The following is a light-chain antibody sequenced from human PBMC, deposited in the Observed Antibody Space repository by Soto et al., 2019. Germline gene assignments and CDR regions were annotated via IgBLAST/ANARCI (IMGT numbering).Light chain of an antibody. CDR1: QSVSSSY. CDR3: QQYDSSPRT. V-gene: IGKV3-20*01. CDR2: RTS. Sequence: EIVLTQSPGTLYLSPGERATLSCRASQSVSSSYLAWYQQKPGQAPRLLIYRTSNRDTGIPDRFSGSGSGTDFTLTISRLEPEDFAVYWCQQYDSSPRTFGQGTKVEIK. J-gene: IGKJ1*01.